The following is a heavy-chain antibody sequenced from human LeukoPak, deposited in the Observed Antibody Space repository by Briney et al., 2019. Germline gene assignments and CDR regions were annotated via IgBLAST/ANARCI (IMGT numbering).Heavy chain of an antibody. Sequence: GSTYYADSVKGRFTISRDNSKNTLYLQMNSLRAEDTAVYYCAREGYYYDSSGYGYYYGMDVWGQGTTVTVSS. D-gene: IGHD3-22*01. CDR2: GST. J-gene: IGHJ6*02. V-gene: IGHV3-53*01. CDR3: AREGYYYDSSGYGYYYGMDV.